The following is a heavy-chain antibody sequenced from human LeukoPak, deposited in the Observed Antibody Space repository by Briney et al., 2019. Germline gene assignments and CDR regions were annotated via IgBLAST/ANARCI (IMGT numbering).Heavy chain of an antibody. CDR2: INPNSGGT. D-gene: IGHD3-10*01. CDR3: ARDVARGVRSFDY. Sequence: ASVKVSCKASGYTFTGYYMHWVRQAPGQGLEWMGWINPNSGGTNYAQKFQGRVTMTRDTSISTAYMELSRLRSDDTAVYYCARDVARGVRSFDYWGQGTLVTVSS. V-gene: IGHV1-2*02. CDR1: GYTFTGYY. J-gene: IGHJ4*02.